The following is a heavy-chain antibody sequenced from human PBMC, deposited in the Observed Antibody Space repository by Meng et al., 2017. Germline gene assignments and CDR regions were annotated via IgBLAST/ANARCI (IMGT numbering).Heavy chain of an antibody. CDR1: GGSFSGYY. CDR2: INHSGST. CDR3: ARATNSAIAAAGLFDP. J-gene: IGHJ5*02. D-gene: IGHD6-13*01. V-gene: IGHV4-34*01. Sequence: GSLRLSCAVSGGSFSGYYWSWVRQPPGKGLEWIGEINHSGSTNYNPFLTSRVTISVDTSKNQFSLKLSSVTAEDTAVYYCARATNSAIAAAGLFDPWGQGTLVTVSS.